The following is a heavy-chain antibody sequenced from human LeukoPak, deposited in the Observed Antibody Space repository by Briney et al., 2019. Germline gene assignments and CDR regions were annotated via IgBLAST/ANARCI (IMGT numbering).Heavy chain of an antibody. CDR2: IDWDDDK. V-gene: IGHV2-70*01. J-gene: IGHJ4*02. Sequence: SGPTLVNPTQTLTLTCTFSGFSLSTSGMCVSWIRQPPGKALEWLALIDWDDDKYYSTSLKTRLTISKDTSKNQVVLTMTNMDPVDTATYYCARVPYSSSWYSFDYWGQGTLVTVSS. D-gene: IGHD6-13*01. CDR3: ARVPYSSSWYSFDY. CDR1: GFSLSTSGMC.